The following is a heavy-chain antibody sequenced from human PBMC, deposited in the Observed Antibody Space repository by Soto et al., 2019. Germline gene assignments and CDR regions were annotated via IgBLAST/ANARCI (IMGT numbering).Heavy chain of an antibody. D-gene: IGHD3-22*01. CDR3: AKDLSRSSGYYPA. Sequence: GGSLRLSCAASGFTFSSYAMSWVRQAPGKGLEWVSAISGSGGSTYYADSMKGRFTISRDNSKNTLYLQMNSLRAEDTAVYYCAKDLSRSSGYYPAWGQGTLVTVSS. CDR2: ISGSGGST. V-gene: IGHV3-23*01. J-gene: IGHJ5*02. CDR1: GFTFSSYA.